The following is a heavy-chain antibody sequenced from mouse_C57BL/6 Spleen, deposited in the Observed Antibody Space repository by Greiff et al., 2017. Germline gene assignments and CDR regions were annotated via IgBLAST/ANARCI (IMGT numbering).Heavy chain of an antibody. V-gene: IGHV1-80*01. J-gene: IGHJ2*01. CDR2: IYPGDGDT. CDR3: ARGEVYYSNYGY. D-gene: IGHD2-5*01. Sequence: QVQLQQSGAELVKPGASVKISCKASGYAFSSYWMNWVKQRPGKGLEWIGQIYPGDGDTNYNGKFKGKATLTADKSSSTAYMQLSSLTSEDSAVYFCARGEVYYSNYGYWGQGTTLTVSS. CDR1: GYAFSSYW.